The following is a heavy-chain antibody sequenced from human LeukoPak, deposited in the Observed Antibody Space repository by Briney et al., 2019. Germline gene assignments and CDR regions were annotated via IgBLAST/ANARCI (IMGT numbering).Heavy chain of an antibody. Sequence: PGGSQRLSCAASGFTLDDYAMHCVRQAPGKGLEWVSGISWNSGSIGHADSVKGRFTISRDNAKNSLYLQMNSLRAEDTALYYCAKDKYSSSWYGFDYWGQGTLVTVSS. CDR3: AKDKYSSSWYGFDY. J-gene: IGHJ4*02. CDR1: GFTLDDYA. V-gene: IGHV3-9*01. D-gene: IGHD6-13*01. CDR2: ISWNSGSI.